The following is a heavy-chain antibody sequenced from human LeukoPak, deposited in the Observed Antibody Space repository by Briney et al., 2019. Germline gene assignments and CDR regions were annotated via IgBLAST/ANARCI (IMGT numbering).Heavy chain of an antibody. V-gene: IGHV3-30*02. CDR3: AKSTVTA. J-gene: IGHJ4*02. CDR1: GFTLSSYG. D-gene: IGHD4-17*01. Sequence: HPGGSLRLSCAASGFTLSSYGMHWVRQAPGKGLEWVAFIRSDGSNRYYADSVKGRFTISRDNSKNTLYLQMNSLRAEDTAVYYCAKSTVTAWGQGTLVTVSS. CDR2: IRSDGSNR.